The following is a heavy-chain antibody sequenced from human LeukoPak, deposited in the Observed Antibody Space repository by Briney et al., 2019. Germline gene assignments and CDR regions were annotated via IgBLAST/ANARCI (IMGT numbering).Heavy chain of an antibody. CDR2: ISGDGGST. V-gene: IGHV3-43*02. CDR3: AKDSHSAYYYYYMDV. J-gene: IGHJ6*03. CDR1: GFTFDDYA. Sequence: GGSLRLSCAASGFTFDDYAMHWVRQAPGKGLEWVSLISGDGGSTYYADSVKGRFTISRDNSKNSLYLQMNSLGTEDTALYYCAKDSHSAYYYYYMDVWGKGTTVTVSS.